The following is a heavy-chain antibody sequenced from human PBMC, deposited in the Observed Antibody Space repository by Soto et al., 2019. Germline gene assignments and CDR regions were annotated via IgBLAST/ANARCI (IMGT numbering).Heavy chain of an antibody. J-gene: IGHJ4*02. CDR3: ATAVGIAAALNYFDY. CDR1: GYTFTGYY. V-gene: IGHV1-2*04. Sequence: ASVKVSCKASGYTFTGYYMHWVRQAPGQGLEWMGWINPNSGGTNYAQKFQGWVTMTRDTSISTAYMELSRLRSDDTAVYYCATAVGIAAALNYFDYWGQGTLVTVSS. D-gene: IGHD6-13*01. CDR2: INPNSGGT.